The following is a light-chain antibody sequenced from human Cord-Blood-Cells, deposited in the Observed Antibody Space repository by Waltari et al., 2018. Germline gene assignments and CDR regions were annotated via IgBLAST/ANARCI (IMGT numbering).Light chain of an antibody. J-gene: IGKJ2*01. CDR3: QQYNSYS. Sequence: DIQMTQSPSTLSASVGDRVTITCRASQSISSWLAWYQQKPGKAPKLLIYKASSLESGVPSRFSGRGSVTEFTLTISSLQPDDFATYYCQQYNSYSFGQGTKLEIK. CDR2: KAS. V-gene: IGKV1-5*03. CDR1: QSISSW.